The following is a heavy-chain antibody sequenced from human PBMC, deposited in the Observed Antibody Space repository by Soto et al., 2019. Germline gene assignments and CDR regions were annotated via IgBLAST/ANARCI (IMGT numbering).Heavy chain of an antibody. CDR3: AREMNYYDSSGYPVGPYYFDY. CDR2: IYYSGST. Sequence: SETLSLTCTVSGGSISSSSYYWGWIRQPPGKGLEWIGSIYYSGSTNYNPSLKSRVTMSVDTSKNQFSLKLSSVTAADTAVYYCAREMNYYDSSGYPVGPYYFDYWGQGTLDTVSS. CDR1: GGSISSSSYY. D-gene: IGHD3-22*01. V-gene: IGHV4-39*07. J-gene: IGHJ4*02.